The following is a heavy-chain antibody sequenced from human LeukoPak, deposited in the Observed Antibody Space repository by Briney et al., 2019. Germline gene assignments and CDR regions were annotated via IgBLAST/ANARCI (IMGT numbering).Heavy chain of an antibody. J-gene: IGHJ3*02. V-gene: IGHV4-4*02. CDR2: IYHSGST. Sequence: SETLSLTCAVSGGSISSSNWWSWVRQPPGKGLEWIGEIYHSGSTNYNPSLKSRVTISVDKSKNQFSLKLSSVTAADTAVYYCARDGYCSGGSCYLKADAFDIWGQGTMVTVSS. CDR1: GGSISSSNW. CDR3: ARDGYCSGGSCYLKADAFDI. D-gene: IGHD2-15*01.